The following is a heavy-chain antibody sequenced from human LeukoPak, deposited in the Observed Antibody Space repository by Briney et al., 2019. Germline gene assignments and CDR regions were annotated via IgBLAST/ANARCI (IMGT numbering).Heavy chain of an antibody. J-gene: IGHJ6*03. Sequence: SETLSLTCAVSGYSISSGYYWGWIRQPPGKGLEWIGSIYHSGSTYYNPSLKSRVTISVDTSENQFSLKLSSVTAADTAVYYCARLRDYYYMDVWGKGTTVTVSS. CDR2: IYHSGST. CDR1: GYSISSGYY. CDR3: ARLRDYYYMDV. V-gene: IGHV4-38-2*01.